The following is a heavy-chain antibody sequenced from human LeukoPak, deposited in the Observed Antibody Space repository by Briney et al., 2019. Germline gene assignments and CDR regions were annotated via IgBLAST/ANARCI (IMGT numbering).Heavy chain of an antibody. CDR1: GFTFSSYA. Sequence: GGSLRLPCAASGFTFSSYAMGWVRQAPGKGLEWVSAISGSGGSTHYADSVKGRFTISRDNSKNTLYLQMNSLRAEDTAVYYCAAPDCSGGSCYPGYYYYYYMDVWGKGTTVTVSS. D-gene: IGHD2-15*01. CDR2: ISGSGGST. J-gene: IGHJ6*03. V-gene: IGHV3-23*01. CDR3: AAPDCSGGSCYPGYYYYYYMDV.